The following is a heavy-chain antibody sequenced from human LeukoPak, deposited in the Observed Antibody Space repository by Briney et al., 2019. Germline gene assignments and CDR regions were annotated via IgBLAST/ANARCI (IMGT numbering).Heavy chain of an antibody. CDR1: GGTFSSYA. Sequence: GASVKVSCKASGGTFSSYAISWVRQAPGQGLEWMGGIIPIFGTANYAQKFQGRVTITADESTSTAYMELSSLRSEDTAVYYCAREMERGGWYGGSDYWGLGTLVTVSS. D-gene: IGHD6-19*01. CDR3: AREMERGGWYGGSDY. V-gene: IGHV1-69*13. CDR2: IIPIFGTA. J-gene: IGHJ4*02.